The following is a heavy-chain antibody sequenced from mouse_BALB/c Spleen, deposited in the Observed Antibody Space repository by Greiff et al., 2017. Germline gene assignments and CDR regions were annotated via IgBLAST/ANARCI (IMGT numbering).Heavy chain of an antibody. CDR2: ISTYYGDA. Sequence: QVQLQQSGAELVRPGVSLKISCTGSGYTFTGYAMHWVKQSHAKSLEWIGVISTYYGDASYNQKFKGKATMTVDKSSSTAYMELARLTSEDSAIYYCARYNCYFDDWGQGTTVTVSS. J-gene: IGHJ2*01. V-gene: IGHV1S137*01. CDR3: ARYNCYFDD. D-gene: IGHD1-3*01. CDR1: GYTFTGYA.